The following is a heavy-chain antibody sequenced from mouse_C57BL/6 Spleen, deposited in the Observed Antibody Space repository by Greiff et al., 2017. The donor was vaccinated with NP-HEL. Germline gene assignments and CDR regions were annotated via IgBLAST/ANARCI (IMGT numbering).Heavy chain of an antibody. CDR1: GFTFSDYG. Sequence: EVQGVEAGGGLVKPGGSLKLSCAASGFTFSDYGMHWVRQAPEKGLEWVAYISSGSSTIYYADTVKGRFTISRDNAKNTLFLQMTSLRSEDTAMYYCAKGDYGSRGYYAMDYWGQGTSVTVSS. CDR2: ISSGSSTI. J-gene: IGHJ4*01. CDR3: AKGDYGSRGYYAMDY. V-gene: IGHV5-17*01. D-gene: IGHD1-1*01.